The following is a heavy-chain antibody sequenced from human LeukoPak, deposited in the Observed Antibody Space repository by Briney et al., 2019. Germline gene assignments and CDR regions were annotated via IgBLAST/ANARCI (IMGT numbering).Heavy chain of an antibody. Sequence: PSETLSLTCAVYGGSLSGSSWSWIRQPPGKGLEWIGEVDDTGSTNYNPSLKSRATISADTPKRQFSLTLPPVTAADTAVYYCARRDSGYAPTALQEWGQGTLVTVSA. J-gene: IGHJ1*01. CDR1: GGSLSGSS. CDR2: VDDTGST. V-gene: IGHV4-34*01. CDR3: ARRDSGYAPTALQE. D-gene: IGHD5-12*01.